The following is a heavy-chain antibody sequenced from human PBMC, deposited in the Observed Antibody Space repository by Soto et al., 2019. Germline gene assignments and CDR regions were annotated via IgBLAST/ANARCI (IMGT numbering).Heavy chain of an antibody. Sequence: EVPLVESGGGLVQPGGSLRLSCAASGFTFSDHYMDWVRQAPGKGLEWVGRTRNKANSYTTEYAASVKGRFTISRDDSKNSLYLQMNSLKTEDTAVYYCARDTLLWFGELLPFDYWGQGTLVTVSS. CDR1: GFTFSDHY. V-gene: IGHV3-72*01. CDR3: ARDTLLWFGELLPFDY. CDR2: TRNKANSYTT. D-gene: IGHD3-10*01. J-gene: IGHJ4*02.